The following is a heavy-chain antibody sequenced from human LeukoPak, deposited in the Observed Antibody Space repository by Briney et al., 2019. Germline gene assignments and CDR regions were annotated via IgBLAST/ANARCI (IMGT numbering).Heavy chain of an antibody. CDR1: GFTFSNYD. V-gene: IGHV3-13*01. J-gene: IGHJ6*03. CDR2: IGTAGDI. Sequence: GGSLRLSCAASGFTFSNYDVHWVREATGKGREWVSGIGTAGDIYYPGSVKGRFTISRENAKNSLYLQMNSLRAGDTAVYYCARDRGRYYMDVWGKGTTVTISS. D-gene: IGHD6-25*01. CDR3: ARDRGRYYMDV.